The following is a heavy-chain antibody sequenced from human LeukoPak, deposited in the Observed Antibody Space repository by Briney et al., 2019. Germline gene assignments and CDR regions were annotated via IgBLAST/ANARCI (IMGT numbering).Heavy chain of an antibody. D-gene: IGHD3-10*01. V-gene: IGHV4-59*01. J-gene: IGHJ3*02. CDR3: ASEATYYYGSGSDAFDI. Sequence: SETLSLTCTVSGCSISSYYWSWIRQPPGKGLEWIGYIYYSGSTNYNPSLKSRVTISVDTSKNQFSLKLSSVTAADTAVYYCASEATYYYGSGSDAFDIWGQGTMVTVSS. CDR1: GCSISSYY. CDR2: IYYSGST.